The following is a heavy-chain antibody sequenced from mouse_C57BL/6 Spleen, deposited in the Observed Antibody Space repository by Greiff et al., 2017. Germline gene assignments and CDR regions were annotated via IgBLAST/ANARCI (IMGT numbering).Heavy chain of an antibody. D-gene: IGHD1-1*02. J-gene: IGHJ3*01. CDR3: TTVGSFAY. CDR1: GFNIKDDY. CDR2: IYPENGDT. V-gene: IGHV14-4*01. Sequence: EVQLKQSGAELVRPGASVKLSCTASGFNIKDDYMHWVKQRPEQGLEWIGWIYPENGDTEYASKFQGKATITADTSSNTAYLQLSSLTSEDTAVYYCTTVGSFAYWGQGTLVTVSA.